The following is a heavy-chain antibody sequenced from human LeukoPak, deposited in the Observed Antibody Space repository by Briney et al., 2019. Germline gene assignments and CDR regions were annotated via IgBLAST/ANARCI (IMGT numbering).Heavy chain of an antibody. V-gene: IGHV1-69*05. CDR3: ASYYAGCGDYRGTPNAFDI. CDR2: IIPIFGTA. CDR1: GGTFSSYA. J-gene: IGHJ3*02. Sequence: SVKVSCKASGGTFSSYAISWVRQAPGQGLEWMGGIIPIFGTANYAQKFQGRVTITTDESTSTAYMELSSLRSEDTAVYYCASYYAGCGDYRGTPNAFDIWGQGTMVTVSS. D-gene: IGHD4-17*01.